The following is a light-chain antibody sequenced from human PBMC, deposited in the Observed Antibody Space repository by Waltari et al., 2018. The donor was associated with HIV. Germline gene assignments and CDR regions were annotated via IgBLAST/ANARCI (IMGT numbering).Light chain of an antibody. CDR2: QDS. J-gene: IGLJ2*01. CDR1: KLGDKY. CDR3: QAWDSSTAVV. V-gene: IGLV3-1*01. Sequence: SYELTQPPSVSVSPGQTPSITCSGDKLGDKYACWYQQKPGQSPVLVIYQDSKRPSGIPERFSGSNSGNTATLTISGTQAMDEADYYCQAWDSSTAVVFGGGTKLTVL.